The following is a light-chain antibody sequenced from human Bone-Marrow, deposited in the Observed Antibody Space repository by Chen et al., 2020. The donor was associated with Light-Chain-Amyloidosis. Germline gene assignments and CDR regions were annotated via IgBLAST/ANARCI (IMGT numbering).Light chain of an antibody. CDR1: QSVSSY. Sequence: EIVLTQSPATLSLSPGEIATLSCRASQSVSSYLAWYQQKPGQAPRLLIYDASNRATGIPARFSGSGSGTDFTLTISSLEPEDFAVYCCQQRSNWPPYTFGQGTKLEIK. CDR3: QQRSNWPPYT. CDR2: DAS. J-gene: IGKJ2*01. V-gene: IGKV3-11*01.